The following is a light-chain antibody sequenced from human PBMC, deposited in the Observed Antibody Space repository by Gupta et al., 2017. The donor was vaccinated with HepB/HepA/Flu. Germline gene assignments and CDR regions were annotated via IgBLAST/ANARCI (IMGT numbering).Light chain of an antibody. Sequence: SYELTKLPSLSVAPGETASITCSADKSGDKYACWYQQKPGQSPVLVSYQDSTRPSGIPERFSGSNSANTATMTIRGSEAVEEDYYYAQAWDSSSVLFGGGTKLTVL. CDR3: QAWDSSSVL. CDR2: QDS. V-gene: IGLV3-1*01. CDR1: KSGDKY. J-gene: IGLJ2*01.